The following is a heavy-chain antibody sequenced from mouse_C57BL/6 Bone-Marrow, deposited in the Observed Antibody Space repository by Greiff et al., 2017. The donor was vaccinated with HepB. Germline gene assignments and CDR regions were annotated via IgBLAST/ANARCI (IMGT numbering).Heavy chain of an antibody. CDR2: ISNLAYSI. J-gene: IGHJ4*01. D-gene: IGHD1-1*01. CDR1: GFTFSDYG. V-gene: IGHV5-15*01. CDR3: ARHGDYYGSSHVRGAMDY. Sequence: EVKLMESGGGLVQPGGSLKLSCAASGFTFSDYGMAWVRQAPRKGPEWVAFISNLAYSIYYADTVTGRFTISRENAKNTLYLEMSSLRSEDTAMYYCARHGDYYGSSHVRGAMDYWGQGTSVTVSS.